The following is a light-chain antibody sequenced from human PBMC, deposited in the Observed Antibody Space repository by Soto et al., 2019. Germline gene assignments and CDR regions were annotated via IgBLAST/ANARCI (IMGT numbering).Light chain of an antibody. Sequence: QSVLTQPASVSGSPGQSITISCTGTSSDVGNYKYVSWYQQHPGKAPKLMIYEVRNRPSGISSRFSGSRSGNTASLTISGLQSEDEGDYYCSAYTARSTLVFGGGTKLTVL. CDR2: EVR. CDR3: SAYTARSTLV. J-gene: IGLJ3*02. CDR1: SSDVGNYKY. V-gene: IGLV2-14*01.